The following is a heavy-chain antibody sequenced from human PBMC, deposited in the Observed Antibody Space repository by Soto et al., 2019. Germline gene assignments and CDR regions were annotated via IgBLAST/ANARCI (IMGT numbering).Heavy chain of an antibody. CDR2: INGGSGKT. D-gene: IGHD1-26*01. J-gene: IGHJ3*02. V-gene: IGHV1-3*01. CDR1: GFTFTLYS. CDR3: ARYSGNHQDPLAI. Sequence: ASVKVSCKASGFTFTLYSMHWVRQAPGQRLEWMGWINGGSGKTKYSKKFQGRVTIARDTSASTAYMEVSSLRSEDTAVYYCARYSGNHQDPLAIWGQGTMVTVPS.